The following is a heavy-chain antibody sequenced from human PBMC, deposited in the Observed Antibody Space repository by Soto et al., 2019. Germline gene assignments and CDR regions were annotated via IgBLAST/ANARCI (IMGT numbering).Heavy chain of an antibody. D-gene: IGHD3-22*01. J-gene: IGHJ5*02. CDR2: ISYDGSNK. Sequence: PGGSLRVSCSASLFTFSSYGRRCLLQSPVKGLEWVAVISYDGSNKYYADSVKGRFTISRDNSKNTLYLQMNSLRAEDTAVYYCAKDGYDSSGYLDGWGQGTLVTVSS. V-gene: IGHV3-30*18. CDR3: AKDGYDSSGYLDG. CDR1: LFTFSSYG.